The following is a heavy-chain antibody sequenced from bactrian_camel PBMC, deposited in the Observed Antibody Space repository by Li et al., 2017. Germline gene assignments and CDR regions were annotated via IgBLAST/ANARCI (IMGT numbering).Heavy chain of an antibody. CDR2: ITAGGTT. CDR1: GYTYNNYC. D-gene: IGHD5*01. V-gene: IGHV3S53*01. Sequence: HVQLVESGGGSVQSGGSLRLSCAVSGYTYNNYCMGWFRQAPGKERELVSTITAGGTTTYTDSVKGRFTISRDNDKNTMSLQMNSLQTDDTAVYYCAACPFPGQTTAWHYEGQGTQVTVS. J-gene: IGHJ4*01.